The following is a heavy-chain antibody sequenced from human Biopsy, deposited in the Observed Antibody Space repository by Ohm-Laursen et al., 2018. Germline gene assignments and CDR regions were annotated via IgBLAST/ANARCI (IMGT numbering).Heavy chain of an antibody. CDR3: TCRYGDSPL. J-gene: IGHJ3*01. CDR2: MWSDGINK. V-gene: IGHV3-33*01. D-gene: IGHD4-17*01. Sequence: SLRLSRAASGFAFSYYGLHWVRQAPGKGLQWVAVMWSDGINKNYADSVKGRFTISRDNSKNTLSLQMNSLRAEDTAIYYCTCRYGDSPLWGQGTMATVSS. CDR1: GFAFSYYG.